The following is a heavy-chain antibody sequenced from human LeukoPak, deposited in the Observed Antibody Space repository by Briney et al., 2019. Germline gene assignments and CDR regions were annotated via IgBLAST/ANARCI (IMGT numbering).Heavy chain of an antibody. D-gene: IGHD2-21*02. V-gene: IGHV4-31*03. CDR3: ARPGLLNDAFDI. CDR1: GGSISSGGYY. Sequence: PSQTLSLTCTVSGGSISSGGYYWSWTRQHPGKGLEWIGYIYYSGSTYYNPSLKSRVTISVDTSKNQFSLKLSSVTAADTAVYYCARPGLLNDAFDIWGQGTMVTVSS. J-gene: IGHJ3*02. CDR2: IYYSGST.